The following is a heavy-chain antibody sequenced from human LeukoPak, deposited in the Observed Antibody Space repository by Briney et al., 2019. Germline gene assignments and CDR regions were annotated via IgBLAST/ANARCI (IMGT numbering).Heavy chain of an antibody. J-gene: IGHJ4*02. Sequence: PGGSLRLSCAAPGFTFSTYAINWVRQAPGRGLEWVSGISGSGTKTYSADSVKGRFTISRDNSKNTVYLQMNSLRAEDTAVYFCARGRRIGTNFYYFDFWGQGAPVTVSS. D-gene: IGHD1-26*01. CDR2: ISGSGTKT. V-gene: IGHV3-23*01. CDR1: GFTFSTYA. CDR3: ARGRRIGTNFYYFDF.